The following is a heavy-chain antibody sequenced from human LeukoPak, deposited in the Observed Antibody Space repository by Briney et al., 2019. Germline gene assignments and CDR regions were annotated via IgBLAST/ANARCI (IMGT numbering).Heavy chain of an antibody. D-gene: IGHD1-20*01. J-gene: IGHJ4*02. CDR2: INPSGGST. CDR3: ARVSPSITGTTLGFDY. V-gene: IGHV1-46*01. CDR1: GYTFTSYY. Sequence: GASVKVSCKASGYTFTSYYMHWVRQAPGQGLEWMGIINPSGGSTSYAQKFQGRVTMTRDMSTSTDYMELSSLRSDDTAVYYCARVSPSITGTTLGFDYWGQGTLVTVSS.